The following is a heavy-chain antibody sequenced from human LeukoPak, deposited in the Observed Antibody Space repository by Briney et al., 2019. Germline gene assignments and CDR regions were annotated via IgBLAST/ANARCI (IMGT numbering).Heavy chain of an antibody. CDR3: ARDLGLTGAFDI. CDR2: IYYSGST. Sequence: SETLSLTCTVSGGSISSGAYYWSWIRQPPGKGLEWIGYIYYSGSTYYNPSLKSRVTISVDTSKNQFSLKLSSVTAADTAVYYCARDLGLTGAFDIWGQGTMVTVTS. V-gene: IGHV4-30-4*01. CDR1: GGSISSGAYY. J-gene: IGHJ3*02. D-gene: IGHD7-27*01.